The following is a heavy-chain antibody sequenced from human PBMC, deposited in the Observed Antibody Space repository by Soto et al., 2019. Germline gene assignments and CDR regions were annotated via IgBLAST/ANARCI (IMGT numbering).Heavy chain of an antibody. D-gene: IGHD6-13*01. V-gene: IGHV3-30-3*01. CDR3: ARETGYSSSWYLVSNYYYGMDV. J-gene: IGHJ6*02. CDR1: GFTFSSYA. CDR2: ISYDGSNK. Sequence: PGGSLRLSCAASGFTFSSYAMHWVRQAPGKGLEWVAVISYDGSNKYYADSVKGRFTISRDNSKNTLYLQMNSLRAEDTAVYYCARETGYSSSWYLVSNYYYGMDVWGQGTPVTVSS.